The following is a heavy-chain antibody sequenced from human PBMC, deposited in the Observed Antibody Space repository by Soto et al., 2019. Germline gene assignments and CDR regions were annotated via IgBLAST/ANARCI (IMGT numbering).Heavy chain of an antibody. J-gene: IGHJ6*02. D-gene: IGHD3-10*01. V-gene: IGHV4-34*01. CDR1: GGAFSGYY. CDR2: INHSGST. CDR3: ARIGLWFGESPHYYYYGMDV. Sequence: SAETLSLTCAVYGGAFSGYYCIFIRHPPCKGLEWIGEINHSGSTNYNPSLKSRVTISVDTSKNQFSLKLSSVTAADTAVYYCARIGLWFGESPHYYYYGMDVWGQGTTVTVSS.